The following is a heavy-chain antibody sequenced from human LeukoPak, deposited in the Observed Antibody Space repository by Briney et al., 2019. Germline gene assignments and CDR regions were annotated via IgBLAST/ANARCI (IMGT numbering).Heavy chain of an antibody. J-gene: IGHJ6*02. CDR2: ISWNSGSI. V-gene: IGHV3-9*01. CDR1: GFTFDDYA. CDR3: AKDRNLRFLGHYNGMDV. Sequence: GGSLRLSCAASGFTFDDYAMHWVRQAPGKGLEWVSGISWNSGSIGYADSVKGRFTISRDNAKNSLYLQMNNLRAEDTALYYCAKDRNLRFLGHYNGMDVWGQGTTVTVSS. D-gene: IGHD3-3*01.